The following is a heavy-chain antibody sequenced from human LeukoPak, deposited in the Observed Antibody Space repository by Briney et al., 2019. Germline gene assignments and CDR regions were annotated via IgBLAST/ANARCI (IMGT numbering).Heavy chain of an antibody. CDR3: ARLAAFSMDV. CDR2: IHSSGSA. V-gene: IGHV4-59*08. Sequence: SETLSLTCTISGGSMSTYYWTWIRQPPGKGLEWIGYIHSSGSANYKPSLKSRVTISVDTSKNQFSLKLTSVSAADTAVYYCARLAAFSMDVWGKGTLVTVSS. CDR1: GGSMSTYY. J-gene: IGHJ6*04.